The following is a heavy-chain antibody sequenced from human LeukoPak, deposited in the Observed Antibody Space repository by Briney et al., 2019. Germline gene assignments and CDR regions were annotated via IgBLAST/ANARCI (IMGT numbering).Heavy chain of an antibody. CDR1: GGSMKDYY. CDR3: ARDEISSGWFTGFDY. CDR2: VDYTGST. J-gene: IGHJ4*02. D-gene: IGHD6-19*01. V-gene: IGHV4-59*01. Sequence: SETLSLTCSVSGGSMKDYYWSWIRQPPGKGLEWIGYVDYTGSTNYNPSLKSRVIISVDRSKNQFSLNLISVTAADTAIYYCARDEISSGWFTGFDYWGQGTLVTVSS.